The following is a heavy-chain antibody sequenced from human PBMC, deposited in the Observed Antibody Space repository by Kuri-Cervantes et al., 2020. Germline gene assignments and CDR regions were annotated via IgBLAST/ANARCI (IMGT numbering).Heavy chain of an antibody. J-gene: IGHJ4*02. V-gene: IGHV3-11*01. D-gene: IGHD6-13*01. Sequence: LMIHCQGSGLTFSDYYMSWIRQATGKGLECVSYISRSGNTIYYADSVNDRFTISRDNAENSPYLQMNSLRDEYTAVYYFASHLAGKTSPVPADRAAGKEEVDYWGQGTLVTVSS. CDR1: GLTFSDYY. CDR2: ISRSGNTI. CDR3: ASHLAGKTSPVPADRAAGKEEVDY.